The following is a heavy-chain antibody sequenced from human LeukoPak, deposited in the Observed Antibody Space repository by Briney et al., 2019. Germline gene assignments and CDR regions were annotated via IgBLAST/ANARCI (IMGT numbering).Heavy chain of an antibody. CDR1: GFTVSSNY. Sequence: PGGSLRLSCAASGFTVSSNYMSWVRQAPGKGLEWVSAISGSGGSTYYADSVKGRFTISRDNSKNTLYLQMNSLRAEDTAVYYCAKGGPWTDHSFDYRGQGTLVTVSS. D-gene: IGHD1-1*01. V-gene: IGHV3-23*01. J-gene: IGHJ4*02. CDR2: ISGSGGST. CDR3: AKGGPWTDHSFDY.